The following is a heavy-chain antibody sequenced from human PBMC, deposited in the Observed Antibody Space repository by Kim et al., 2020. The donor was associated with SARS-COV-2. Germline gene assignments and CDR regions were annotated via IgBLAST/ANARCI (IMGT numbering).Heavy chain of an antibody. V-gene: IGHV1-69*13. CDR1: GGTFSSYA. CDR2: IIPIFGTA. CDR3: ARDLDPRYCSSTSCPYDAFDI. D-gene: IGHD2-2*01. Sequence: SVKVSCKASGGTFSSYAISWVRQAPGQGLEWMGWIIPIFGTANYAQKFQGRVTITADESTSTAYMELSSLRSEDTAVYYCARDLDPRYCSSTSCPYDAFDIWGQGTMVTVSS. J-gene: IGHJ3*02.